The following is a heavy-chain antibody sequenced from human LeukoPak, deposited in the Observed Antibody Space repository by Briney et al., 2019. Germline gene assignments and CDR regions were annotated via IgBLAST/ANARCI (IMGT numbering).Heavy chain of an antibody. CDR3: VRTGDTERFDY. Sequence: PGGSLRLSCAASGFTFSSYGMHWVRQDPGKGLEWVALIRYDGSKKDYADSVKGRFTTSRDNSKNTLYLQMNSLRAEDTAMYYCVRTGDTERFDYWGQGTLVTVSS. CDR2: IRYDGSKK. J-gene: IGHJ4*02. D-gene: IGHD3/OR15-3a*01. CDR1: GFTFSSYG. V-gene: IGHV3-30*02.